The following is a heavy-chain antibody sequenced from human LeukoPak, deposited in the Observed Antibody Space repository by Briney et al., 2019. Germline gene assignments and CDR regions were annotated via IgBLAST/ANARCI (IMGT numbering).Heavy chain of an antibody. CDR2: ISYRGTT. Sequence: SETLSLTCSVSGVSISSSYWSWVRQPPGKGLEWIGYISYRGTTKYNPSLKSRVTISVDTSKNQVSLNLSSVTAADTAVYYCARDPGSCSGGSCSFYWYFDLWGRGTLVTVSS. J-gene: IGHJ2*01. D-gene: IGHD2-15*01. CDR3: ARDPGSCSGGSCSFYWYFDL. CDR1: GVSISSSY. V-gene: IGHV4-59*01.